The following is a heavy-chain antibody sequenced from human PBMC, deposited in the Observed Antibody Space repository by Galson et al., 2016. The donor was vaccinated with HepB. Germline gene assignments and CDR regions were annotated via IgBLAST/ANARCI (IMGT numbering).Heavy chain of an antibody. CDR2: ISSSSETI. Sequence: SLRLSCAASGDSLTTWSMSWVRLAPGKGLEWLAYISSSSETIYYADSVKGRLPIARDNATNSLYLHMTSLRVEDTALYYCARGPEGTYYHTSGYLGYFDSWGQGALVTVAS. CDR1: GDSLTTWS. D-gene: IGHD3-22*01. V-gene: IGHV3-48*01. J-gene: IGHJ4*02. CDR3: ARGPEGTYYHTSGYLGYFDS.